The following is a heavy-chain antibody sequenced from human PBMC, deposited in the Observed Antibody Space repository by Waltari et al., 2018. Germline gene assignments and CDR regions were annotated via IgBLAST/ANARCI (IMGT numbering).Heavy chain of an antibody. CDR2: IYTSGRT. D-gene: IGHD2-21*02. J-gene: IGHJ6*02. Sequence: QVQLQESGPGLVKPSQTLSLTCTVSGGSISSGSYYWSWIRQPAGKGLEWIGRIYTSGRTNYNPSLKSRVTKSVDTSKNQFSLKLSSVTAADTAVYYCARDPLAYCGGDCYYYYYGMDVWGQGTTVTVSS. CDR3: ARDPLAYCGGDCYYYYYGMDV. CDR1: GGSISSGSYY. V-gene: IGHV4-61*02.